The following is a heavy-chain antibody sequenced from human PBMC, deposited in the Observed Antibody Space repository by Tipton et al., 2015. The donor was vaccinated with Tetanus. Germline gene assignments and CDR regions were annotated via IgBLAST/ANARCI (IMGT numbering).Heavy chain of an antibody. CDR1: GGSISSYY. Sequence: TLSLTCTVSGGSISSYYWSWIRQPPGKGLEWIGYIYYSGSTNYNPSLKSRVTISVDTSKNQFSLKLSSVTAADTAVYYCARSSGWLSSYYYYGMDVWGQGTTVTVSS. D-gene: IGHD6-19*01. V-gene: IGHV4-59*01. CDR2: IYYSGST. J-gene: IGHJ6*02. CDR3: ARSSGWLSSYYYYGMDV.